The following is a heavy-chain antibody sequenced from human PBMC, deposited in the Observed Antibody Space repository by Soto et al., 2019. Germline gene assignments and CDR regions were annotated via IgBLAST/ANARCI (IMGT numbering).Heavy chain of an antibody. V-gene: IGHV3-74*01. CDR2: INSAGSST. CDR1: GFTFSSYW. CDR3: VRTSLVVAAATREDY. D-gene: IGHD2-15*01. Sequence: EVQLVESGGGLVQPGGSLRLSCAASGFTFSSYWMHWVRQAPGKGLVWVSRINSAGSSTSYAGSVKGRFTISRDNAKNTLYLKMNSLRAEDTAVYYCVRTSLVVAAATREDYWGQGTLVTVSS. J-gene: IGHJ4*02.